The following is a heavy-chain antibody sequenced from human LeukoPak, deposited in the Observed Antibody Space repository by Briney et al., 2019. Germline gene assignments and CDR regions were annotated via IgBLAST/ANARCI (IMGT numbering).Heavy chain of an antibody. J-gene: IGHJ4*02. CDR3: AKQWFGEQRAY. Sequence: GGSLRLSCTASGFTFSSYSMNWVRQAPGKGLEWVSYISSSSSTISYADSVKGRFTISRDNSKNTLYLQLNSLGADDTAVYYCAKQWFGEQRAYWGQGALVTVSS. V-gene: IGHV3-48*01. D-gene: IGHD3-10*01. CDR1: GFTFSSYS. CDR2: ISSSSSTI.